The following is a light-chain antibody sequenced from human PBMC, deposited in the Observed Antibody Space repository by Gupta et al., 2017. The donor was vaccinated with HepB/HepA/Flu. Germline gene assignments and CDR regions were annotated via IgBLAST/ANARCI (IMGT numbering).Light chain of an antibody. CDR1: NIGSKS. Sequence: SYVLTQPPSVSVAPGKPARITCGGSNIGSKSVHWYQQKPGQAPILVISYDDARPSGIPERFSGSNSGNTATLTISRVEAGDEADYYCQVWDSSSDHMVFGGGTKLTVL. J-gene: IGLJ2*01. CDR3: QVWDSSSDHMV. CDR2: YDD. V-gene: IGLV3-21*04.